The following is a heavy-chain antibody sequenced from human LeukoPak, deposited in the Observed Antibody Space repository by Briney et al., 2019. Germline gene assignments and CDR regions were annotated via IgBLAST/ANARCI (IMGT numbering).Heavy chain of an antibody. D-gene: IGHD6-19*01. CDR1: GDSISSYY. J-gene: IGHJ3*02. V-gene: IGHV4-4*07. CDR3: ARTYIAVAVAFDI. CDR2: IYTSGST. Sequence: SETLSLTCTVSGDSISSYYWSWIRQPPGKGLEWIGRIYTSGSTNYNPSLKSRVTMSVDTSKNQFSLKLSSVTAADTAVYYCARTYIAVAVAFDIWGQGTMVTVSS.